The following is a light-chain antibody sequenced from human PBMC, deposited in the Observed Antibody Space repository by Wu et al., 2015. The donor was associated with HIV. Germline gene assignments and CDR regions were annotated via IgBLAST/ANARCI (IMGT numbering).Light chain of an antibody. CDR3: QQSYSTPRT. J-gene: IGKJ1*01. CDR1: QIISSY. CDR2: AAS. V-gene: IGKV1-39*01. Sequence: DIQMTQSPSTLSASVGDKVTITCRSSQIISSYLNWYQQKPGKAPRLLMFAASSLQSGVPPRFSGSGSGTDFTLTISSLQPEDFATYYCQQSYSTPRTFGQGTKVEIK.